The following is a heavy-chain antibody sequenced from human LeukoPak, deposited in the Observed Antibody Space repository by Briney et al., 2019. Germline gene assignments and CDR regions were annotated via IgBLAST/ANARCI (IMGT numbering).Heavy chain of an antibody. J-gene: IGHJ4*02. V-gene: IGHV3-23*01. CDR2: ISGSGGST. Sequence: GGSLRLSCAASGFTFSSYAMSWVRQAPGKGLEWVSAISGSGGSTYYTDSVRGRFTISRDNSKNTLYLQMNSLRAEDTAVYYCANGQWLAPFDYWGQGTLVTVSS. CDR1: GFTFSSYA. D-gene: IGHD6-19*01. CDR3: ANGQWLAPFDY.